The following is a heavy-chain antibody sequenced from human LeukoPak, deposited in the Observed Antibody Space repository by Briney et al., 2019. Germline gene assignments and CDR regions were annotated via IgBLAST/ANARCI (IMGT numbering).Heavy chain of an antibody. V-gene: IGHV3-7*01. CDR2: IKQDGSEK. J-gene: IGHJ4*02. CDR1: GFTLSSNW. CDR3: ARDSGYSSDYFDY. D-gene: IGHD5-18*01. Sequence: GVTLRLSCAASGFTLSSNWMSWVRQAPARGLEEVTNIKQDGSEKYYVDSVKGRFTISRDNAKNSLYLQMNSLRAEDTAVYYCARDSGYSSDYFDYWGQGTLVTVSS.